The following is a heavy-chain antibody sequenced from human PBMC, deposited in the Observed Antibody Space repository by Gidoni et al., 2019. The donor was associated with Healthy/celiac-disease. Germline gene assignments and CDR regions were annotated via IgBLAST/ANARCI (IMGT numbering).Heavy chain of an antibody. CDR3: ARVLSGYSYGYRPGRAFDI. CDR1: GGSISSGGYY. CDR2: IYYSGST. Sequence: QVQLQESGPGLVKPSQTLSLTCTVSGGSISSGGYYWSWIRQHPGKGLEWIGYIYYSGSTYYNPSLKSRVTISVDTSNNQFSLKLSSVTAADTAVYYCARVLSGYSYGYRPGRAFDIWGQGTMVTVSS. J-gene: IGHJ3*02. D-gene: IGHD5-18*01. V-gene: IGHV4-31*03.